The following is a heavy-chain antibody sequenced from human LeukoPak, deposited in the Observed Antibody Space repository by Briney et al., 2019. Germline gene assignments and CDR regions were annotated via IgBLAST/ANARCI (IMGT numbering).Heavy chain of an antibody. CDR3: ARRLRGGDGYLNWFDP. J-gene: IGHJ5*02. V-gene: IGHV4-30-2*03. CDR1: GGSISSGGYS. Sequence: SETLSLTCAVSGGSISSGGYSWSWIRQPPGKGLEWIGYIYHSGSTYYNPSLKSRVTISVDTSKNQFSLKLTSVTAADTAVYYCARRLRGGDGYLNWFDPWGQGALVTVSS. CDR2: IYHSGST. D-gene: IGHD5-24*01.